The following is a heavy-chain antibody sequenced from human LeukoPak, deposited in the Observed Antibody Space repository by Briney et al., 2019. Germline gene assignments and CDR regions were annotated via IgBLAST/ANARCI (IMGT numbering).Heavy chain of an antibody. CDR1: GLTFSGYW. D-gene: IGHD2-15*01. CDR2: INTDGSST. CDR3: ARAATLDY. Sequence: GGSLRLSCAASGLTFSGYWMHWVRQGPGKGLVWVSRINTDGSSTTYADSVKGRFTISRDNAKNTLYLQMNSLRAEDTAVYYCARAATLDYWGQGTLVTVSS. V-gene: IGHV3-74*01. J-gene: IGHJ4*02.